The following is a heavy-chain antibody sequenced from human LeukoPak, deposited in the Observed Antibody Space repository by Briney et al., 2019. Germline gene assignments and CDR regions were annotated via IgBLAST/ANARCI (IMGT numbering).Heavy chain of an antibody. J-gene: IGHJ4*02. CDR1: GVSINDYY. V-gene: IGHV4-34*01. D-gene: IGHD3-9*01. CDR3: ARIRCGHSGSVCYNH. CDR2: ISHTEGT. Sequence: PETLSLTCGVFGVSINDYYWSWIRQSPGKGLEWIGEISHTEGTRYNPSLESRVTMSVGTSENQLSLKLIFVTAADTAVYYCARIRCGHSGSVCYNHWGLGTLVTESS.